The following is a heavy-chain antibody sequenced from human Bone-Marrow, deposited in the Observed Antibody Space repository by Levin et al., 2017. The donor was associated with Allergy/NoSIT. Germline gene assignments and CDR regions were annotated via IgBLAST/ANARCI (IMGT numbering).Heavy chain of an antibody. V-gene: IGHV3-72*01. CDR2: TKNKANSYTT. CDR1: GLTFSDHD. D-gene: IGHD3-16*01. Sequence: PGESLKISCAASGLTFSDHDMDWVRQAPGKGLEWVGRTKNKANSYTTEYAASVKGRFTISRDESKNSLYLQMNSLKTEDTAIYICARLRGDPDYWGQGTLVTVSS. J-gene: IGHJ4*02. CDR3: ARLRGDPDY.